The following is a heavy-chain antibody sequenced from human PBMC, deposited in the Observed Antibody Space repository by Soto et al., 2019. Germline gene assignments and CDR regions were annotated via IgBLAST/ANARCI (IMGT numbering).Heavy chain of an antibody. V-gene: IGHV3-23*01. J-gene: IGHJ1*01. D-gene: IGHD3-22*01. CDR2: ISDSGGTT. CDR1: GFTFSNFA. Sequence: EVQLLESGGGLVQPGGSLRLSCAASGFTFSNFAMSWVRQSPGKGLEWVSGISDSGGTTNYADSVKGRITISIDNSKKNPLYLQMNSLRGEDTAVYYCARVFDGSGYHYQYFQHWGQGTLFTVSS. CDR3: ARVFDGSGYHYQYFQH.